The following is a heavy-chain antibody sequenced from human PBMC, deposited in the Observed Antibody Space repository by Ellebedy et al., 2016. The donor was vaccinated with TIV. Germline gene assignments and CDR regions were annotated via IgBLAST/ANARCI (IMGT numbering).Heavy chain of an antibody. CDR3: AKSYSSGWEN. V-gene: IGHV3-23*01. CDR2: ISGSGGST. CDR1: GFTFSSYA. D-gene: IGHD6-19*01. J-gene: IGHJ4*02. Sequence: GESLKISCAASGFTFSSYAMSWVRQAPGKGLEWVSAISGSGGSTYYADSVKSRFTISRDNSKNTLYLQMNSLRAEDKAVYYCAKSYSSGWENWGQGTLVTVSS.